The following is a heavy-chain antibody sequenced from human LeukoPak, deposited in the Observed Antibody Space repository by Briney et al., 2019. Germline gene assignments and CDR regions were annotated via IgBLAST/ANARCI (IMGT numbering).Heavy chain of an antibody. J-gene: IGHJ4*02. D-gene: IGHD2-2*01. Sequence: GGSLRLSCAASGFTFSSYGMHWVRLAPGKGLEWVAFIRYDGSNKYYADSVKGRFTISRDNSKNTLYLQMNSLRAEDTAVYYCAKSATIYCSSTSCPLDYWGQGTLVTVSS. V-gene: IGHV3-30*02. CDR3: AKSATIYCSSTSCPLDY. CDR1: GFTFSSYG. CDR2: IRYDGSNK.